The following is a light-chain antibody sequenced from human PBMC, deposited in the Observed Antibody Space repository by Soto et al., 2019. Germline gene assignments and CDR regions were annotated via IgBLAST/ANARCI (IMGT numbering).Light chain of an antibody. CDR1: QSVSSGY. CDR2: GAS. J-gene: IGKJ1*01. Sequence: EIVLTQSPGTLSLSPGERATLSCRASQSVSSGYLVWYQQKPGQAPRLLIYGASSRATGIPDRFSGSGSGTDFTLTIRRLEPEDFAMYYCQQYGNSPWTFGQGTKVEIK. V-gene: IGKV3-20*01. CDR3: QQYGNSPWT.